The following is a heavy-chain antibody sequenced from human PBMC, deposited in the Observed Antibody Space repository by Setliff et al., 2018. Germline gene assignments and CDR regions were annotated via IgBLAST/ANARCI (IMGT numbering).Heavy chain of an antibody. CDR2: IIPVLDIT. D-gene: IGHD3-22*01. V-gene: IGHV1-46*01. CDR3: ARDVFPYHYEGAFDI. J-gene: IGHJ3*02. Sequence: GASVKVSCKASGYTFTGYYMHWVRQAPGQGLEWMGRIIPVLDITRYSQKFQGRVTMTRDTSTSTVYMDMSSLRSEDTAVYYCARDVFPYHYEGAFDIWGQGTMVTVSS. CDR1: GYTFTGYY.